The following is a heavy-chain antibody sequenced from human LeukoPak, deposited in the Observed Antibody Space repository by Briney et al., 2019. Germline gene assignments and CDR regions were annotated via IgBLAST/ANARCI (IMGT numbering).Heavy chain of an antibody. CDR2: INPNSGNT. CDR1: GYTFTSYD. CDR3: ARRPFGREGGRVFDY. V-gene: IGHV1-8*01. J-gene: IGHJ4*02. Sequence: ASVKVSCKASGYTFTSYDINWVRQATGQGLEWMGWINPNSGNTGYAQKFQGRVTTTRNTSISTAYMELSSLRSEDTAVYYCARRPFGREGGRVFDYWGQGTLVTVSS. D-gene: IGHD3-10*01.